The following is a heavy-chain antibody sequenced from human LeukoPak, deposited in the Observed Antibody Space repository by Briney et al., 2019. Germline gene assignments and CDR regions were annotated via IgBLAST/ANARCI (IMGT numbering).Heavy chain of an antibody. J-gene: IGHJ4*02. CDR2: ISSSSSYI. V-gene: IGHV3-21*01. CDR3: ARVSTSSWYFDY. CDR1: GFTFSSYS. Sequence: GGSLRLSCAASGFTFSSYSMIWVRQAPGKGLEWVSSISSSSSYIYFADSVKGRFTISRDNAKNSLFLQMNSLRAEDTAVFYCARVSTSSWYFDYWGQGTLVTVSS. D-gene: IGHD2-2*01.